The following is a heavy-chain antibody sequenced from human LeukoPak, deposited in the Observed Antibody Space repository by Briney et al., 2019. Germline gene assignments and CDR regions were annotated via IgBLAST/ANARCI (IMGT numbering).Heavy chain of an antibody. J-gene: IGHJ4*02. Sequence: ASVKVSCKTSGYTFTSYYMHWVRQAPGQGLEWMGIINPSGGSTSYAQKFQGRVTMTRDMSTSTVYIDLSSLRSEDTAVYYCARDQGVVGATILDYWGQGTLVTVSS. V-gene: IGHV1-46*01. CDR3: ARDQGVVGATILDY. CDR2: INPSGGST. D-gene: IGHD1-26*01. CDR1: GYTFTSYY.